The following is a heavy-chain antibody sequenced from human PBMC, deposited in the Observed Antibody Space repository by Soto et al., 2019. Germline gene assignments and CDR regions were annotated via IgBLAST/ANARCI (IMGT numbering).Heavy chain of an antibody. J-gene: IGHJ6*02. Sequence: QVQLQQSGPGLVKPSETLSLTCTVSSGPSSSHNWGWLRQPPGRGLEWIGYVYDTGDTSYNPSLRSRIPISADTTTNHISLTLTSVTGADTAVYYCVRQGIGYLHGLVDVWGQGTTVSVSS. CDR3: VRQGIGYLHGLVDV. V-gene: IGHV4-59*08. CDR2: VYDTGDT. D-gene: IGHD1-1*01. CDR1: SGPSSSHN.